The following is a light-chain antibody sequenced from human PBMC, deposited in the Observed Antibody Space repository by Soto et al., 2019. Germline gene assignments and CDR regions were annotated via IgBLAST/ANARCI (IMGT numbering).Light chain of an antibody. CDR1: SSDVGSYNL. V-gene: IGLV2-23*01. CDR3: RSYAGSSTLV. CDR2: EGS. Sequence: QSALTQPASVSGSPGQSITISCTRTSSDVGSYNLVSWYQQHPGKAPKLMIYEGSKRPSGVSNRFSGSKSGNTASLAISGLQAEDEADYYCRSYAGSSTLVFGGGTKLTVL. J-gene: IGLJ2*01.